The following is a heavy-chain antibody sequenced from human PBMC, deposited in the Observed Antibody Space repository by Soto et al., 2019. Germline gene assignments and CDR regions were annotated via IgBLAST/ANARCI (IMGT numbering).Heavy chain of an antibody. D-gene: IGHD5-12*01. CDR1: GFTFSSYS. CDR3: ARDRGYSGSPLDP. V-gene: IGHV3-21*01. CDR2: ISSSSSYI. Sequence: GGSLRLSCAASGFTFSSYSMNWVRQAPGKGLEWVSSISSSSSYIYYADSVKGRFTISRDNAKNSLYLQMNSLRAEDTAVYYCARDRGYSGSPLDPWGQGTLVTSPQ. J-gene: IGHJ5*02.